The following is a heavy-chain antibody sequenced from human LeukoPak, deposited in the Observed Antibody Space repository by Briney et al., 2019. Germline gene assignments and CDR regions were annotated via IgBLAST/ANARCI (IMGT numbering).Heavy chain of an antibody. CDR2: ISNIGDII. CDR1: GFTFSNYE. V-gene: IGHV3-48*03. CDR3: AVDYGGKSGAFDI. Sequence: GGSLRLSCAASGFTFSNYEMNWVRQAPGKGLEWISHISNIGDIIHYADSVKGRFTISRDNAKNSLYLQMNSLRAEDTAVYYCAVDYGGKSGAFDIWGQGTMVTVSS. D-gene: IGHD4-23*01. J-gene: IGHJ3*02.